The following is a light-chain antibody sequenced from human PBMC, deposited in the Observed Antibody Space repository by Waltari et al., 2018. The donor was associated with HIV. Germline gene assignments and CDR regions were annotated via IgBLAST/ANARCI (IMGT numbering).Light chain of an antibody. CDR2: DVN. CDR1: ASDIGRYNS. Sequence: QSALSQPASVSASPGQSVAISCSGSASDIGRYNSVSWYQQHPDKTPRLILFDVNNRPSGISDRFSGSKSGTTASLTISTVETDDEADYYCASYTVNSTGVFGSGTKLTVL. V-gene: IGLV2-14*03. J-gene: IGLJ1*01. CDR3: ASYTVNSTGV.